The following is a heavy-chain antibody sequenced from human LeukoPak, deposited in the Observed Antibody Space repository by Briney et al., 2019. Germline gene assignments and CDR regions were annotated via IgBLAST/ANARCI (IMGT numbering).Heavy chain of an antibody. CDR1: GGTFSSYA. CDR2: IIPIFGTA. CDR3: ARVRRDGYNFYYYYYYMDV. J-gene: IGHJ6*03. Sequence: ASVKFSCKASGGTFSSYAISWVRQARGQGLEWMGGIIPIFGTANYAQKFQGRVTITTDESTSTAYMELSSLRSEDTAVYYCARVRRDGYNFYYYYYYMDVWGKGTTVTVSS. D-gene: IGHD5-24*01. V-gene: IGHV1-69*05.